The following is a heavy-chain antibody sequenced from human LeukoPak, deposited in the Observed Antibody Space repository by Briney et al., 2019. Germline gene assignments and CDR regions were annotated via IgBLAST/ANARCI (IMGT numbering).Heavy chain of an antibody. CDR1: GGSISSGGYY. Sequence: PSETLSLTCTVSGGSISSGGYYWSWIRQHPGKGLEWIGYIYYSGSTYYNPSLKSRVTISVGTSKNQFSLKLSSVTAADTAVYYCARDRGYSGGLVDYWGQGTLVTVSS. CDR3: ARDRGYSGGLVDY. J-gene: IGHJ4*02. V-gene: IGHV4-31*03. D-gene: IGHD5-18*01. CDR2: IYYSGST.